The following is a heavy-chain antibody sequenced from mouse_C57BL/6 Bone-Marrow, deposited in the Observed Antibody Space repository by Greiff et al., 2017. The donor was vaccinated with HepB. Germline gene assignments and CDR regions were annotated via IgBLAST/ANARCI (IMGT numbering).Heavy chain of an antibody. D-gene: IGHD2-2*01. CDR1: GYTFPSYC. Sequence: QVQLQQPGAELVKPGASVKMSCKASGYTFPSYCITWVKQRPGQGLEWIGAIYPGSGSTNYTAKFKSKATLTVDPSSSTAYMQLSSLTSEDSAVYDWSSGYYVDYWGQGTTLTVSS. CDR3: SSGYYVDY. V-gene: IGHV1-55*01. CDR2: IYPGSGST. J-gene: IGHJ2*01.